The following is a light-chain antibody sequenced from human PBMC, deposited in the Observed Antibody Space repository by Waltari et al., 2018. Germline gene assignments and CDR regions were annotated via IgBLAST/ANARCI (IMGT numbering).Light chain of an antibody. CDR2: GTS. CDR1: EGGFGN. J-gene: IGKJ1*01. CDR3: QQYYYWWT. Sequence: EIVMTQSPATLSVSPGERATLSCRASEGGFGNIAWYQQKPGQAPRLLIHGTSTRATGVPARFGGSGSGTEFTLTISSLQSEDFAIYYCQQYYYWWTFGQGTKVEIK. V-gene: IGKV3-15*01.